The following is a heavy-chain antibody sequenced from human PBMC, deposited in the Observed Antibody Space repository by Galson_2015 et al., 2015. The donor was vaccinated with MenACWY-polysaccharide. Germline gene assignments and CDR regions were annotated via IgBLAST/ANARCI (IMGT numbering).Heavy chain of an antibody. J-gene: IGHJ4*02. CDR2: IGGSGSNT. CDR3: ARGRYTTGNYQFDY. CDR1: GFTFSNYA. Sequence: SLRLSCAASGFTFSNYAMSWVRQAPGKGLEWVSTIGGSGSNTNYADSVKGRFTISRDNSKNTLYLQMNSLRAEDTAVYYCARGRYTTGNYQFDYWGQGTLVAVSS. D-gene: IGHD4-11*01. V-gene: IGHV3-23*01.